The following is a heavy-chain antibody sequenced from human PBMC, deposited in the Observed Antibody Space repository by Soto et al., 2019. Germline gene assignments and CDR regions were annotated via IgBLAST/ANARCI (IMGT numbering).Heavy chain of an antibody. J-gene: IGHJ5*02. Sequence: QVHLVQSGAEVKKPGSSVNVSCKASGGTFSNYAITWVRQAPGQGLEWVGRIIPIFGTTNVAQKFQGRVTITADESTTTAHMELRGLRSDDTAVYYCAKDGGADGYFGNWLDPWGQGTLVTVSS. CDR3: AKDGGADGYFGNWLDP. D-gene: IGHD5-12*01. CDR1: GGTFSNYA. V-gene: IGHV1-69*15. CDR2: IIPIFGTT.